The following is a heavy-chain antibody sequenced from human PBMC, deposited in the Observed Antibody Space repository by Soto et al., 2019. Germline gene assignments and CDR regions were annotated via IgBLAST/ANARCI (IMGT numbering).Heavy chain of an antibody. V-gene: IGHV1-18*01. CDR2: ISTFSSNT. CDR3: ARGSFGSGTSLAY. CDR1: GYTFTSHG. Sequence: QVQLVQSGAEMRKPGASVTVSCKASGYTFTSHGLTWVRQAPGQGLEWMGWISTFSSNTFYAQNLQDRVTLTADKSTNTVYLELRSLRSDDTAVYYCARGSFGSGTSLAYWGQGTLLLVSS. J-gene: IGHJ4*02. D-gene: IGHD3-10*01.